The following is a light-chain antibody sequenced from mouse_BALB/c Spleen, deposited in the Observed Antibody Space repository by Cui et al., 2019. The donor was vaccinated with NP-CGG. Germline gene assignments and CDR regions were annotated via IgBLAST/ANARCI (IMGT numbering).Light chain of an antibody. Sequence: QAVVTQESALTTSPGETVTLTCRSSTWAVTTSNYAKWVQEKPDHLFTGLIGGTNNRAPGGPARVSGSLIGDKAALTITGAQTEDEAIYFCALWYSNHWVFGGGSKLTVL. J-gene: IGLJ1*01. V-gene: IGLV1*01. CDR2: GTN. CDR1: TWAVTTSNY. CDR3: ALWYSNHWV.